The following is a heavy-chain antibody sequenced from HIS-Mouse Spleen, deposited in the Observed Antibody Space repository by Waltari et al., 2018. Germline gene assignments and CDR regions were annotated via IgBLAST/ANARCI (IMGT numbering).Heavy chain of an antibody. J-gene: IGHJ1*01. D-gene: IGHD2-8*01. V-gene: IGHV4-38-2*02. CDR2: IYHSGST. CDR1: GYFISSGYY. CDR3: ARDSWAYAIEYFQH. Sequence: QVQLQESGPGLVKPSETLALTCTVSGYFISSGYYWGWIRQPPGLGLEWSGSIYHSGSTYYTPSLKSRVTISVDTSKNQFSLKLSSVTAADTAVYYCARDSWAYAIEYFQHWGQGTLVTVSS.